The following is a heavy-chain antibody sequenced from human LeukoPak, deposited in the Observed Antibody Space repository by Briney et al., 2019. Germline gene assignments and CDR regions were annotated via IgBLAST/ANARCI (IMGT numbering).Heavy chain of an antibody. CDR3: AKDLSPGVY. Sequence: GGSLRLSCAASGFTFSTYSMSWVRQAPGKGLEWVSAISGSGGSTYYAGSVKGRFTISRDNSKNTLYLRMNSLRAEDTAVYYCAKDLSPGVYWGQGTLVTVSS. V-gene: IGHV3-23*01. J-gene: IGHJ4*02. D-gene: IGHD2-8*01. CDR1: GFTFSTYS. CDR2: ISGSGGST.